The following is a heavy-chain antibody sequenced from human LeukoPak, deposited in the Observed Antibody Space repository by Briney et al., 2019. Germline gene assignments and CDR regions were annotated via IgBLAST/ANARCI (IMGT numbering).Heavy chain of an antibody. CDR2: IWYDGSNK. D-gene: IGHD3-10*01. CDR1: GFTFSSYG. CDR3: AKGGYYGSGSYYYFDY. J-gene: IGHJ4*02. V-gene: IGHV3-33*06. Sequence: PGGSLRLSCATSGFTFSSYGMHWVRQAPGKGLEWVAVIWYDGSNKYYADSVKGRFTISRDNSKNTLYLQMNSLRAEDTAVYYCAKGGYYGSGSYYYFDYWGQGTLVTVSS.